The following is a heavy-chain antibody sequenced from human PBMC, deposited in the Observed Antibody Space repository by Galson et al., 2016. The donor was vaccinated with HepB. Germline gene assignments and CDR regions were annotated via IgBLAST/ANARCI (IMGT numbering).Heavy chain of an antibody. CDR1: GFTFKNYW. J-gene: IGHJ4*02. D-gene: IGHD3-10*01. CDR3: ANYLGYGSGRPGYFHS. CDR2: ISAASNT. Sequence: SLRLSCAASGFTFKNYWMTWVRQAPGRGLEWVSVISAASNTYYTDSVKGRFTISRDNSKTTLYLEMNSLRVEDTAVYFCANYLGYGSGRPGYFHSWGQGTLVTVSP. V-gene: IGHV3-23*01.